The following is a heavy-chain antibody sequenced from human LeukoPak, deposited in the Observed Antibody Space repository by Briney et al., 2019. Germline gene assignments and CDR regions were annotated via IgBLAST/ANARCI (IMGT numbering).Heavy chain of an antibody. CDR1: GFTFSDYY. J-gene: IGHJ4*02. V-gene: IGHV3-11*04. Sequence: PGGSLRLSCAASGFTFSDYYMSWIRQAPGKGLEWVSYISSSGSTIYYADSVKGRFTISRDNAKNSQYLQMNSLRAGDTAVYYCARAADYGAFDYWGQGTLVTVSS. CDR2: ISSSGSTI. CDR3: ARAADYGAFDY. D-gene: IGHD4-17*01.